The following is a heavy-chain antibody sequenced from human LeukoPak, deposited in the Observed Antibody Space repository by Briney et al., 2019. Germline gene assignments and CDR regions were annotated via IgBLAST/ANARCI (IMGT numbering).Heavy chain of an antibody. CDR1: GGSISYYY. CDR2: IYTSGRT. J-gene: IGHJ5*02. D-gene: IGHD5-18*01. Sequence: PSETLSLTCTVSGGSISYYYWNWIRQPAGKGLEWIGRIYTSGRTYYNPSLKSRVSMSVDTSKNQFSLKLASVTAADTAIYYCAKGAGGFSYYNWFDPWGQGTLVTVSS. CDR3: AKGAGGFSYYNWFDP. V-gene: IGHV4-4*07.